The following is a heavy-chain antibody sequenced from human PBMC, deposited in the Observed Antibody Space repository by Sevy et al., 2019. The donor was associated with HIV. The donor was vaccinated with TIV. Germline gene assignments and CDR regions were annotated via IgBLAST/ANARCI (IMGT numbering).Heavy chain of an antibody. CDR2: IRYDGSNK. D-gene: IGHD3-10*01. CDR3: AKDWDYYYGSGSYMGGYFDY. V-gene: IGHV3-30*02. CDR1: GFTFSSYG. J-gene: IGHJ4*02. Sequence: GGSLRLSCAASGFTFSSYGMHWVRQAPGKGLEWVAFIRYDGSNKYYADSVKGRFTISRDNSKNTLYLKMNSLRAEDTAVYYCAKDWDYYYGSGSYMGGYFDYWGQGTLVTVSS.